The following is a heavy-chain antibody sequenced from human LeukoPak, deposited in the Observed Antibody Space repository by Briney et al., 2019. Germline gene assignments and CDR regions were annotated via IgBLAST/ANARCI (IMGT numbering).Heavy chain of an antibody. J-gene: IGHJ6*02. CDR1: GGSISSSSYY. CDR2: IYYSGST. V-gene: IGHV4-39*07. D-gene: IGHD3-22*01. Sequence: PSETLSLTCTVSGGSISSSSYYWGWIRQPPGKGLEWIGSIYYSGSTNYNPSLKSRVTISVDTSKNQFSLKLSSVTAADTAVYYCARSLDYYDSSGYYVYYYYGMDVWGQGTTVTVSS. CDR3: ARSLDYYDSSGYYVYYYYGMDV.